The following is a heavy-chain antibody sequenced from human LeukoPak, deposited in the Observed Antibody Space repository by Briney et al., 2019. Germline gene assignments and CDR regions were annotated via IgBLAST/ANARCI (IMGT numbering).Heavy chain of an antibody. D-gene: IGHD5-12*01. J-gene: IGHJ3*01. V-gene: IGHV3-53*01. CDR2: IKSDGVA. CDR1: GFSVRGNY. Sequence: GGSLRLSCAASGFSVRGNYMSWVRQAPGKGLEWGSVIKSDGVARYADSVKGRFTISRDSSKNAVYLQMSSLRGEDTAVYYCARDGSGYTSGYNDAFDLWGQGTMVTVSS. CDR3: ARDGSGYTSGYNDAFDL.